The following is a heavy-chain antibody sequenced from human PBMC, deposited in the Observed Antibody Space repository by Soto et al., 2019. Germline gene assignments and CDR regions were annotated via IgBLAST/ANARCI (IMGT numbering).Heavy chain of an antibody. CDR1: EYACTGYG. D-gene: IGHD2-2*01. CDR3: ASAAAPEDWFDP. Sequence: GSLRIAFKGSEYACTGYGISWVRKMSGKGLEWMGRIDPSDSYTNYSPSFQGHVTISADKPISTAYLQWSSLKASDTAMYYCASAAAPEDWFDPWGQGTLVTVSS. CDR2: IDPSDSYT. J-gene: IGHJ5*02. V-gene: IGHV5-10-1*01.